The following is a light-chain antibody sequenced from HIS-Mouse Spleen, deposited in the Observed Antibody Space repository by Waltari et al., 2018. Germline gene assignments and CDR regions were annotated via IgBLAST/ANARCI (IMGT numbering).Light chain of an antibody. J-gene: IGLJ3*02. Sequence: QSALTQPASVSGSPGQSITISCTGTSSDVGGYNYVSWYQQHPGKAPKLMIYEVSNRPSGVSNRGSGSKSGNTASLTISGLQAEDEADYYCSSYTSSSTLWVFGGGTKLTVL. CDR1: SSDVGGYNY. V-gene: IGLV2-14*01. CDR2: EVS. CDR3: SSYTSSSTLWV.